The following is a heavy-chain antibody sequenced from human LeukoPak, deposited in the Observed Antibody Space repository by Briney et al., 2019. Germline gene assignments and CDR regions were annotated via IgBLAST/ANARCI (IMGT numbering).Heavy chain of an antibody. V-gene: IGHV4-39*02. CDR2: FYYTGST. J-gene: IGHJ3*02. CDR1: GASISRNTYY. CDR3: ARANYYDSSGYYYNAFDI. Sequence: SETLSLTCSVSGASISRNTYYWGWIRQSPGKGLEWIGTFYYTGSTYYNPSLKSRITISVDTSKNHFSLKLSSVTGADTAVYYCARANYYDSSGYYYNAFDIWGQGTMVTVSS. D-gene: IGHD3-22*01.